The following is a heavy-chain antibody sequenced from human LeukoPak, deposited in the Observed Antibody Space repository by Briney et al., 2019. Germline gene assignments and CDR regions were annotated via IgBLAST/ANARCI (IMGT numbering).Heavy chain of an antibody. CDR3: AKETYGDYGSVDY. Sequence: GGSLRLSCAASGFTFSNYGMSWVRQAPGKGLEWVSTVSGSGGTTYYPDSVKGRFTISRDNSKNTLYLQMNSLRAEDTAVYYCAKETYGDYGSVDYWGQGTLVTVSS. J-gene: IGHJ4*02. D-gene: IGHD4-17*01. CDR1: GFTFSNYG. V-gene: IGHV3-23*01. CDR2: VSGSGGTT.